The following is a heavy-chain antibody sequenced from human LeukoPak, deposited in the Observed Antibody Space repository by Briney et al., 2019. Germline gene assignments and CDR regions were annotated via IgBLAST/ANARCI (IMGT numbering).Heavy chain of an antibody. CDR2: IRYDGSNK. CDR3: AKDSYDSSEGYWYFDL. Sequence: PGGSLRLSCAASGFTVSSNYMSWVRQAPGKGLEWVAFIRYDGSNKYYADSVKGRFTISRGNSKNTLYLQMNSLRAEDTAVYYCAKDSYDSSEGYWYFDLWGRGTLVTVSS. J-gene: IGHJ2*01. V-gene: IGHV3-30*02. CDR1: GFTVSSNY. D-gene: IGHD3-22*01.